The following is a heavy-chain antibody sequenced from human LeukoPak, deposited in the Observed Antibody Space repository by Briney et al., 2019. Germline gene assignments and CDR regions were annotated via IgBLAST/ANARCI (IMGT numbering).Heavy chain of an antibody. CDR3: ASDRTIPGYSYGQYYFDY. J-gene: IGHJ4*02. Sequence: SVKVSCKASVGTFSSYAISWVRQAPGQGLEWMGGIIPIFGTANYAQKFQGRVTITADESTSTAYMELSSLRSEDTAVYYCASDRTIPGYSYGQYYFDYWGQGTLVTVSS. V-gene: IGHV1-69*01. CDR1: VGTFSSYA. CDR2: IIPIFGTA. D-gene: IGHD5-18*01.